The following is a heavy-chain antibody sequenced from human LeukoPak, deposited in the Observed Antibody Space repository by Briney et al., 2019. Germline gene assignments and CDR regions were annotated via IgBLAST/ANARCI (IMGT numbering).Heavy chain of an antibody. CDR2: IYYSEST. CDR3: ARHEYSGSYYGLSWFDP. J-gene: IGHJ5*02. V-gene: IGHV4-39*01. Sequence: TSETLSLTCSVSGGSISSSGYYWGWTRQPPGKGLEWIASIYYSESTYYNPSLKRRITIYVDTSKYQLSLKLSSLTAADAAVYDCARHEYSGSYYGLSWFDPWGQGTLVTVSS. CDR1: GGSISSSGYY. D-gene: IGHD1-26*01.